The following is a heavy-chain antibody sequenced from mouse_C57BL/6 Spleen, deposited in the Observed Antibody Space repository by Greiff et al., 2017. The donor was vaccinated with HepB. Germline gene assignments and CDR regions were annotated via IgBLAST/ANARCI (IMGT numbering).Heavy chain of an antibody. CDR2: IYPGSGST. CDR3: ARRGYYGSSNY. J-gene: IGHJ2*01. Sequence: QVHVKQPGAELVKPGASVKMSCKASGYTFTSYWITWVKQRPGQGLEWIGDIYPGSGSTNYNEKFKSKATLTVDTSSSTAYMQLSSLTSEDSAVYYCARRGYYGSSNYWGQGTTLTVSS. CDR1: GYTFTSYW. V-gene: IGHV1-55*01. D-gene: IGHD1-1*01.